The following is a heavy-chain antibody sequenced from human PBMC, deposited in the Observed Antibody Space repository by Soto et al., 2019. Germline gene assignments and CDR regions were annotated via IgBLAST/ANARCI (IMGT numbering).Heavy chain of an antibody. J-gene: IGHJ4*02. D-gene: IGHD6-6*01. CDR2: IYYSGST. V-gene: IGHV4-59*12. CDR1: GGSISSYY. CDR3: ARAGEYSSSSVAIDY. Sequence: SETLSLTCTVSGGSISSYYWSWIRQPPGKGLEWIGYIYYSGSTNYNPSLKSRVTISVDTSKNQFSLKLSSVTAADTAVYYCARAGEYSSSSVAIDYWGQGTLVPVSS.